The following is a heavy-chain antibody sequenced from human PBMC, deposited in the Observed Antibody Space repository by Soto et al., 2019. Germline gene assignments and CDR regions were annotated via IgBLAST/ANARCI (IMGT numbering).Heavy chain of an antibody. D-gene: IGHD7-27*01. V-gene: IGHV3-7*03. J-gene: IGHJ4*02. CDR1: GFTFSNYW. Sequence: EVQLVEPGGDLVQPGGSLRLSCAASGFTFSNYWMSWARQAPGKGLEWVAHMNRDGSTIFYVDSVKGRFTISRDNAKNSLYLQMDSLRAEDTAVYYCARDDWGSLDFWGQGTLVTVSS. CDR3: ARDDWGSLDF. CDR2: MNRDGSTI.